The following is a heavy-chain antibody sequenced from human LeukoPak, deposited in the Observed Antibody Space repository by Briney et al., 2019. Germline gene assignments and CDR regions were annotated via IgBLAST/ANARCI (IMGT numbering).Heavy chain of an antibody. V-gene: IGHV4-39*07. CDR1: GDSISNRDFY. CDR2: IYYSGST. Sequence: SETLSLTCSVSGDSISNRDFYWVWIRQPPGKGLEYIGSIYYSGSTYYNPSLMRRITISIDTSKNHFSLKLKSVTAADTAVYYCARVPNCSGGSCYSHNTGNDYWGQGTLVTVSS. D-gene: IGHD2-15*01. J-gene: IGHJ4*02. CDR3: ARVPNCSGGSCYSHNTGNDY.